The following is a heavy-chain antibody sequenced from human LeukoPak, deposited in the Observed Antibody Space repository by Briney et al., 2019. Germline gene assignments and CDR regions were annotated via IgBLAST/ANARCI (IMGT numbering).Heavy chain of an antibody. Sequence: SETLSLTCTVSGGSISSYYWSWIRQPAGKGLEWIGRIYTSGSTNYNPSLKSRVTMSVDTSKNQFSLKLSSVTAADTAVYYCARDTTGMVTNYYYGMDVWGQGTTVTVSS. CDR3: ARDTTGMVTNYYYGMDV. D-gene: IGHD5-18*01. J-gene: IGHJ6*02. CDR2: IYTSGST. CDR1: GGSISSYY. V-gene: IGHV4-4*07.